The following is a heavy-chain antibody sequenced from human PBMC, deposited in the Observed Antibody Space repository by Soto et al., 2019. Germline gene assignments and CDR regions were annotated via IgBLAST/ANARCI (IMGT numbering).Heavy chain of an antibody. CDR2: ISSSSSYI. Sequence: PGGSLRLSCAASGFTFSSYSMNWVRQAPGKGLEWVSSISSSSSYIYYADSVKGRFTISRDNAKNSLYLQMNSLRAEDTAVYYCARDREAARPLYGMGYYYGMDVWGQGTTVTVSS. J-gene: IGHJ6*02. D-gene: IGHD6-6*01. CDR3: ARDREAARPLYGMGYYYGMDV. CDR1: GFTFSSYS. V-gene: IGHV3-21*01.